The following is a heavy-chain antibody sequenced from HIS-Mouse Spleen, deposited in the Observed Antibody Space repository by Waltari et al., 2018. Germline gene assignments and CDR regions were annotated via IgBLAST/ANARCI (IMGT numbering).Heavy chain of an antibody. D-gene: IGHD3-10*01. J-gene: IGHJ4*02. CDR3: ARDRRDYYGSGSYYIGGDYYFDY. CDR1: GYTFTGYY. V-gene: IGHV1-2*02. Sequence: QVQLVQSGAEVKKPGASVKVSCKASGYTFTGYYMHWVRQAPGQGLEWISWISPKCWGPNDPKNVEGRVTMTRETSISTAHMELNRLRSSDTAVYYCARDRRDYYGSGSYYIGGDYYFDYWGQGTLVTVSS. CDR2: ISPKCWGP.